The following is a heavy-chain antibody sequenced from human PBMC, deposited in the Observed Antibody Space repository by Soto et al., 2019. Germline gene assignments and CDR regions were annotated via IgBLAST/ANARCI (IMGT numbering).Heavy chain of an antibody. Sequence: AQSLSLTCTLPGGSIYSGDYYWSWIRQPPGKGLEWIGYVYYSGTTNYNPFLKSRVTLSLDKSKNQFSLKMNSVTAADTAVSYCARDRGYYYDSSGHEQGYWGQGSLVT. J-gene: IGHJ4*02. V-gene: IGHV4-61*08. CDR3: ARDRGYYYDSSGHEQGY. CDR2: VYYSGTT. D-gene: IGHD3-22*01. CDR1: GGSIYSGDYY.